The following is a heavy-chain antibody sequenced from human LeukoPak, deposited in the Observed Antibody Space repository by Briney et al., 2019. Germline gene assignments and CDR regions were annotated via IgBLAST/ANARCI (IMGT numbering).Heavy chain of an antibody. CDR1: GGSFSGYY. Sequence: SETLSLTCAVYGGSFSGYYWSWIRQPPGKGLEWIGEINHSRGTNYNPSLKSRVTISVDTSKNQFSLKLSSVTAADTAVYYCARLFVGYCTNGVCHVRTYYYCMDVWGKGTTVTVSS. D-gene: IGHD2-8*01. CDR2: INHSRGT. V-gene: IGHV4-34*01. CDR3: ARLFVGYCTNGVCHVRTYYYCMDV. J-gene: IGHJ6*03.